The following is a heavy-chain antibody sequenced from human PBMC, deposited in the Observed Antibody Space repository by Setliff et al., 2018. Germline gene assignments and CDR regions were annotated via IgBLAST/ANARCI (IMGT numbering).Heavy chain of an antibody. CDR2: INWAGRSI. CDR1: GFTFDDYG. D-gene: IGHD6-19*01. Sequence: GGSLRLSCAASGFTFDDYGMCWVRQAPGKGLEWVSGINWAGRSIGYADSVKGRFTISRDNAKNSLYLQMNSLRVEDTALYHCVRLGTVAAGDWGQGTLVTVSS. CDR3: VRLGTVAAGD. V-gene: IGHV3-20*01. J-gene: IGHJ4*02.